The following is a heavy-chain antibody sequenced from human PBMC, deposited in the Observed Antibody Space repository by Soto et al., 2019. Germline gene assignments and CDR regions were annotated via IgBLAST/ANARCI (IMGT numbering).Heavy chain of an antibody. CDR2: ISPDGSST. V-gene: IGHV3-74*01. Sequence: EVQLVESGGGLVQPGGSLRLSCATSGFSFNTYWMHWIRQAPGAGLVWVSRISPDGSSTKYADSVKGRFTISRDNAKNTLYLQMDSLRAEDSAVYYCARRLGSGSYHFDYWGQGALVTVSS. CDR3: ARRLGSGSYHFDY. D-gene: IGHD3-10*01. J-gene: IGHJ4*02. CDR1: GFSFNTYW.